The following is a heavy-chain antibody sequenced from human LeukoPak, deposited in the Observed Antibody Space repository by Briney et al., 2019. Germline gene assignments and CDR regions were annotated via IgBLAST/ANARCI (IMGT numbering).Heavy chain of an antibody. V-gene: IGHV3-48*01. CDR1: GLSFSGYI. J-gene: IGHJ4*02. Sequence: GGSLRLSCAVSGLSFSGYIMNWVRRAPGKGLERVSYIRSSSSIIYYADSVKGRFTISRDNSKNTLYLQMNSLRAEDTAVYYCAKHLTTMVRGVIMGFYYWGQGTLVTVSS. D-gene: IGHD3-10*01. CDR3: AKHLTTMVRGVIMGFYY. CDR2: IRSSSSII.